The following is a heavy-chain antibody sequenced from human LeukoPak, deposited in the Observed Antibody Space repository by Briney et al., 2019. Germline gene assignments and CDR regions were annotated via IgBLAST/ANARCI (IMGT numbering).Heavy chain of an antibody. CDR3: ARDYDSSGYYLTTFDY. J-gene: IGHJ4*02. D-gene: IGHD3-22*01. CDR1: GYTFTSYG. Sequence: ASVKVSCEASGYTFTSYGISWVRQAPGQGLEWMGGISVYNGNTNYAQKLQGRVTMTTDTSTSTAYMELRSLRSDDTAVYYCARDYDSSGYYLTTFDYWGQGTLVTVSS. CDR2: ISVYNGNT. V-gene: IGHV1-18*01.